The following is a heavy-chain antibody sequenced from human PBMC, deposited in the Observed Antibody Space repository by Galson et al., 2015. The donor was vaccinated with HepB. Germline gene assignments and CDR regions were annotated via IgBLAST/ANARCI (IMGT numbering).Heavy chain of an antibody. Sequence: SVKVSCQASGYTFTGYYMHWVRQAPGHGLEWVGWVNPNRGGTNYAQKFQGRVTMTSDPSISTAYMELSRLRSDDTAVYYCARDQRYDILTGYRWYWFDPWGQGTLVTVSS. D-gene: IGHD3-9*01. J-gene: IGHJ5*02. CDR1: GYTFTGYY. CDR3: ARDQRYDILTGYRWYWFDP. CDR2: VNPNRGGT. V-gene: IGHV1-2*02.